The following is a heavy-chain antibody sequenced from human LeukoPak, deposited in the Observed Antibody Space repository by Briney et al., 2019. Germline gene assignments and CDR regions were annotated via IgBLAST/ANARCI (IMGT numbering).Heavy chain of an antibody. CDR3: VRDLGSYHDY. CDR2: IYYSGST. CDR1: GGSISSHY. V-gene: IGHV4-59*11. J-gene: IGHJ4*02. D-gene: IGHD1-26*01. Sequence: SETLSLTCTVSGGSISSHYWSWIRQPPGKGLEWIGYIYYSGSTNYNPSLKSGVTISVDTSKNQFSLKLSSVTAADTAVYYCVRDLGSYHDYWGQGTLVTVSS.